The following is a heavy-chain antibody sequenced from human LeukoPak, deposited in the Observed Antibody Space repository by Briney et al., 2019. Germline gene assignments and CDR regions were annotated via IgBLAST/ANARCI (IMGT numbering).Heavy chain of an antibody. J-gene: IGHJ4*02. CDR2: INPNSGGT. V-gene: IGHV1-2*02. CDR3: ASIGGTSLDY. Sequence: ASVKVSCKASGYTFTGYYMHWVRQAPGQGLEWMGWINPNSGGTNSAQKFQGRVTMTRDTSISTAYMEVSRLRSDDTAVYYCASIGGTSLDYWGQGTLVTVSS. D-gene: IGHD4-23*01. CDR1: GYTFTGYY.